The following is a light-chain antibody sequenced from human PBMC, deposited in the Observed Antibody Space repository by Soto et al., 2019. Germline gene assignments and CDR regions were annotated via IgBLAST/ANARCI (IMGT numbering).Light chain of an antibody. V-gene: IGKV3-11*01. CDR2: DAS. CDR1: QSVSSY. J-gene: IGKJ4*01. CDR3: QQRSNWPPRLT. Sequence: ELVLTQSPATLSLSPGESATLSCRASQSVSSYLAWYQQKPGQAPRLLIYDASNRATGIPARFSGSGSGTDFTLSISSLEPEDFAVYYWQQRSNWPPRLTFGGGTKVEIK.